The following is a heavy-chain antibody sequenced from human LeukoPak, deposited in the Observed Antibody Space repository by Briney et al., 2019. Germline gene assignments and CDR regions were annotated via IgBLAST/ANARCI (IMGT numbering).Heavy chain of an antibody. D-gene: IGHD3-9*01. CDR1: GFTFYDYA. V-gene: IGHV3-9*01. CDR2: ISWNSGSI. J-gene: IGHJ4*02. CDR3: GKDIGLLTGYSDY. Sequence: GGSLRLSCAASGFTFYDYAMHWVRQAPGKGLEWVSGISWNSGSISYADSVKGRFTISRDNAKNSLYLQMNSLRAEDTALYYCGKDIGLLTGYSDYWGQGTLVTVSS.